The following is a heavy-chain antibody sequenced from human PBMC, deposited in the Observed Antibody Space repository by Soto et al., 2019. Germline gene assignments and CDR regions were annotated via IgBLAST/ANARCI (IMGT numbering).Heavy chain of an antibody. Sequence: QVQLVQSGAEVKKPGASVKVSCKASGYTFTGYYIHWVRQAPGQGLERMGWINPNSGASKDAQKFQGRISMTRDTSISTAYMELSSLRSDDTAVYYCARVMTTVTTGELDPWGQGTLVTVSS. J-gene: IGHJ5*02. CDR2: INPNSGAS. CDR1: GYTFTGYY. V-gene: IGHV1-2*02. CDR3: ARVMTTVTTGELDP. D-gene: IGHD4-17*01.